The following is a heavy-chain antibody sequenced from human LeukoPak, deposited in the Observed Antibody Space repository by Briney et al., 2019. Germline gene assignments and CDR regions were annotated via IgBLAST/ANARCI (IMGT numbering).Heavy chain of an antibody. CDR1: GFTFSDNY. V-gene: IGHV3-11*04. Sequence: TGGSLRLSCAASGFTFSDNYMSWIRQAPGKGLEWVSYISSSGNTTYNADSVKGRFSITRDNAKNSLYLQMNNLRAEDTAAYYCARDGGSAWFLDYWGQGTLVTVSS. J-gene: IGHJ4*02. D-gene: IGHD6-19*01. CDR2: ISSSGNTT. CDR3: ARDGGSAWFLDY.